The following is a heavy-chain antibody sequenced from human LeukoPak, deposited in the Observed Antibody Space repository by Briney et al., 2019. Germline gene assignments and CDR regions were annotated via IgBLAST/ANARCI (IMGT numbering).Heavy chain of an antibody. CDR3: AKDCRSSGWDYDFDY. J-gene: IGHJ4*02. V-gene: IGHV3-30*18. D-gene: IGHD6-19*01. CDR1: GFTFSSYG. CDR2: ISYDGSNK. Sequence: GGSLRLSCAASGFTFSSYGMHWVRQAPGKGLEWVAVISYDGSNKYYADSVKGRFTISRDNSKNTLYLQMNSLRAEDTAVYYCAKDCRSSGWDYDFDYWGQGTLVTASS.